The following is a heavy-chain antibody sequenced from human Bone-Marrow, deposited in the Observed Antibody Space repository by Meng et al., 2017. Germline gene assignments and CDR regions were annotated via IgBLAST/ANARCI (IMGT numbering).Heavy chain of an antibody. D-gene: IGHD3-9*01. CDR3: VRLSWGVTGDDY. CDR2: INTHTGNP. V-gene: IGHV7-4-1*02. J-gene: IGHJ4*02. CDR1: GYTFTSYS. Sequence: QVQVAPSGSGVKQAGALVKLSCKASGYTFTSYSMNWVRQVPGQGLEWMGWINTHTGNPTYARGFAGRFVFFLDTSVSTAYLQISSLKAEDTAMYYCVRLSWGVTGDDYWGQGTLVTVSS.